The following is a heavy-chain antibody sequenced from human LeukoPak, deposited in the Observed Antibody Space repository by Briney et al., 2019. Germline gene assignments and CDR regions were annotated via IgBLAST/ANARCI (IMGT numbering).Heavy chain of an antibody. CDR1: GVSLSSHG. V-gene: IGHV3-33*01. J-gene: IGHJ6*02. CDR2: TWSDGRSE. CDR3: ARDYYGMDV. Sequence: GGSLRLSCVVSGVSLSSHGMHWVRQAPGKGLEWLTFTWSDGRSEYYADSVKGRFTISRDNSKNTLYLQMNSLRAEDTAVYYCARDYYGMDVWGQGTTVTVSS.